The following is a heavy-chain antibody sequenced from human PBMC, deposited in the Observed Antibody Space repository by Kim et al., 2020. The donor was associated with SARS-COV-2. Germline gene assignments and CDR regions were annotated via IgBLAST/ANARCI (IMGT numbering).Heavy chain of an antibody. J-gene: IGHJ4*02. V-gene: IGHV2-5*02. CDR3: AHRRARRGTIFGVARPTHIGYYLDY. D-gene: IGHD3-3*01. Sequence: SGPTLVNPTQTLTLTCTFSGFSLSTSGVGVGWIRQPPGKALEWLALIYWDDDKRYSPSLKSRLTITKDTSKNQVVLTMTNMDPVDTATYYCAHRRARRGTIFGVARPTHIGYYLDYWGQGTLVTVSS. CDR2: IYWDDDK. CDR1: GFSLSTSGVG.